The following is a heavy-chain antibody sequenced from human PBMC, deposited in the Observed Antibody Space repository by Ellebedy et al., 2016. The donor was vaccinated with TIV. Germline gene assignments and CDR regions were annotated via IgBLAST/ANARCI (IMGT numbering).Heavy chain of an antibody. J-gene: IGHJ3*02. V-gene: IGHV3-48*01. CDR1: GFTFSRYS. CDR2: ISSSSSTI. CDR3: AAAAGAGDDAFEI. Sequence: ETLSLTXAASGFTFSRYSMNWVRQAPGKGLEWVSYISSSSSTIYYADSVKGRFTISRDKAKNSLYLQMNSLRAEDTAVYYCAAAAGAGDDAFEIWGQGTMVTVSS. D-gene: IGHD6-13*01.